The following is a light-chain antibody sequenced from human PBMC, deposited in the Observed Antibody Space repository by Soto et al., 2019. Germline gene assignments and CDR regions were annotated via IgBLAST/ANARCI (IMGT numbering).Light chain of an antibody. V-gene: IGLV2-14*01. Sequence: QSVLTQPPSAPGSPGQSVSISCTGTGSDLGGFNSVSWYQQHPGKAPKLLIYGVSSRPSGVSNRFSGSKSGNAAYLTISGLQADDEAEYYCSSYTSSITPYVFGTGTKVTVL. J-gene: IGLJ1*01. CDR3: SSYTSSITPYV. CDR2: GVS. CDR1: GSDLGGFNS.